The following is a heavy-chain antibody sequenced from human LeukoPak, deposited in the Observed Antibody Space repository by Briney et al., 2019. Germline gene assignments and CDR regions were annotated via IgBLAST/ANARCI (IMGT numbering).Heavy chain of an antibody. V-gene: IGHV4-59*01. CDR1: GGSISSYY. CDR3: ARDAGYCSSTSCYAGGNFDY. J-gene: IGHJ4*02. D-gene: IGHD2-2*01. CDR2: IYYSGST. Sequence: SETLSLTCTVSGGSISSYYWSWIRQPPGKGLEWIGYIYYSGSTNYNPSLKSRVTISVDTSKNQFSLKLSSVTAADTAVYYCARDAGYCSSTSCYAGGNFDYWGQGALVTVSS.